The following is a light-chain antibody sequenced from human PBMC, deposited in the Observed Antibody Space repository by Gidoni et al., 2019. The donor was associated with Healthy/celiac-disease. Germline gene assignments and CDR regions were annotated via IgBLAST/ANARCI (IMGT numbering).Light chain of an antibody. J-gene: IGLJ3*02. V-gene: IGLV3-21*02. Sequence: SYVLTQPPPVPLAPAQTARITCGGNDIGGKSVHWYQQKPGQAPVLVVYDDSHRPSGIPARFSGSNSGSTATLTISRVEAGDEADYYCRVWDSSSDHPGVFGGGTKLTVL. CDR3: RVWDSSSDHPGV. CDR2: DDS. CDR1: DIGGKS.